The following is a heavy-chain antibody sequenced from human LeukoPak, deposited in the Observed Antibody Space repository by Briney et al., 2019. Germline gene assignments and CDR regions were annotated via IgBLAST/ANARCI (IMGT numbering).Heavy chain of an antibody. Sequence: GASVKVSCKASGYTFTSYGISWVRQAPGQGLEWMGWISAYNGNTNYAQKLQGRVTMTTDTSTSTAYMELRSLRSDDTAVYYCARDQEPYYGSGSPGGYWGQGTLVTVSS. D-gene: IGHD3-10*01. CDR1: GYTFTSYG. V-gene: IGHV1-18*01. CDR2: ISAYNGNT. CDR3: ARDQEPYYGSGSPGGY. J-gene: IGHJ4*02.